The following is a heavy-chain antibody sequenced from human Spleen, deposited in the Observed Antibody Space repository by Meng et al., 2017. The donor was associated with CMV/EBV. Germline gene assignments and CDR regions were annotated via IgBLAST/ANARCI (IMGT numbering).Heavy chain of an antibody. Sequence: CQASGYIFTPYYLHWVRQAPGQGLEYMGVAYPTAGTTACAQRFRGRLTMTSDTSTSTVFMDLRSLTSEDTAVYFCAREFHGTWYFDYWGQGALVTVSS. J-gene: IGHJ4*02. D-gene: IGHD1-26*01. V-gene: IGHV1-46*01. CDR3: AREFHGTWYFDY. CDR2: AYPTAGTT. CDR1: GYIFTPYY.